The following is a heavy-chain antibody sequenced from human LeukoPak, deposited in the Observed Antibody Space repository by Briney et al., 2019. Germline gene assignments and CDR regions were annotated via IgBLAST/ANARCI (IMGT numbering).Heavy chain of an antibody. Sequence: SSETLSLTCTVSGGSISSYYWSWIRQPPGKGLEWIGYIYYSGSTNYNPSLKSRVTISVDTSKNQFSLKLSSVTAADTAVYYCASAPYYYGSAYFDYWGQGTLVTVSS. J-gene: IGHJ4*02. CDR3: ASAPYYYGSAYFDY. D-gene: IGHD3-10*01. CDR2: IYYSGST. V-gene: IGHV4-59*01. CDR1: GGSISSYY.